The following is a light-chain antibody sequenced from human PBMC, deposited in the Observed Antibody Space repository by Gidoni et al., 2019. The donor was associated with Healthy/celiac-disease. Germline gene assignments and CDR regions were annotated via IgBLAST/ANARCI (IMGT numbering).Light chain of an antibody. Sequence: SVPTQPPSVSGAPRQRVTITCTWSSPNIGAGYDVHWYQQLPGTAPKHLIYGNSNRPSGVPDRFSGSKSGTSASLAITGLQAEDEADYYCQSYDSSLSGSWVFGGGTKLTVL. CDR2: GNS. CDR3: QSYDSSLSGSWV. CDR1: SPNIGAGYD. V-gene: IGLV1-40*01. J-gene: IGLJ3*02.